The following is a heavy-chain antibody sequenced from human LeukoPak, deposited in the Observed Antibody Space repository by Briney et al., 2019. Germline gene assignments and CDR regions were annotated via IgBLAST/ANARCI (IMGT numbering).Heavy chain of an antibody. CDR3: AKTSDYYGSGSYYYYFDY. CDR1: GFTFSSYA. V-gene: IGHV3-23*01. Sequence: GGSLRLSCAASGFTFSSYAMSWVRQAPGKGLEWVSAISGSGGSTYYADSVKGWFTISRDNSKNTLYLQMNSLRAEDTAVYYCAKTSDYYGSGSYYYYFDYWGQGTLVTVSS. D-gene: IGHD3-10*01. CDR2: ISGSGGST. J-gene: IGHJ4*02.